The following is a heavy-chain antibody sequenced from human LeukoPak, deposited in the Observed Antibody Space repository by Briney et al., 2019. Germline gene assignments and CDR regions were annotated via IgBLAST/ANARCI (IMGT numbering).Heavy chain of an antibody. V-gene: IGHV4-30-4*01. D-gene: IGHD2-15*01. CDR1: GGSISSGDYY. CDR2: IYYSGST. Sequence: SETLSLSCTVSGGSISSGDYYWSWIRQPPGKGLQWIGYIYYSGSTYYNPSLKSRVTISVDTSKNQFSLKLSSVTAADTAAYYCAREDCSGASCYSKRYYYGMDVWGQGTTVTVSS. J-gene: IGHJ6*02. CDR3: AREDCSGASCYSKRYYYGMDV.